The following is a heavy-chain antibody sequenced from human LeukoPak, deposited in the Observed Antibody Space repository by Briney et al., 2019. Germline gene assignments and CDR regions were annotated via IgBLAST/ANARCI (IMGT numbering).Heavy chain of an antibody. V-gene: IGHV3-30*18. J-gene: IGHJ4*02. CDR3: AKDRNPKVVPAATVDY. CDR2: ISYDGSNK. CDR1: GFTFSSYG. Sequence: GGSLRLSCAASGFTFSSYGMHWVRQAPGKGLEWVAVISYDGSNKYYADSVKGRFTISRDNSKNTLYLQMNSLRAEDTAVYYCAKDRNPKVVPAATVDYWGQGTLVTVSS. D-gene: IGHD2-2*01.